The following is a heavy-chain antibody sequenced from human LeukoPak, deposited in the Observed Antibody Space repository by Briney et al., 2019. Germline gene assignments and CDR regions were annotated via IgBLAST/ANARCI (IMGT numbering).Heavy chain of an antibody. CDR3: ASSSWYEWYYFDY. Sequence: GGSLRLSCAASGFTFSSYWMSWVRQAPGKGLEWVANIKQDGSEKYYVDSVKGRFTISRDNAKNSLYLQMNSLRAEDTAVYYCASSSWYEWYYFDYWGQGTLVTVSS. CDR2: IKQDGSEK. J-gene: IGHJ4*02. V-gene: IGHV3-7*01. CDR1: GFTFSSYW. D-gene: IGHD6-13*01.